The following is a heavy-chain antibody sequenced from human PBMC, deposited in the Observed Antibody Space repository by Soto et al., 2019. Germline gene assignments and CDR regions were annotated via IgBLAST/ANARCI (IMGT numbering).Heavy chain of an antibody. CDR3: ARVPGHKNSRGDF. J-gene: IGHJ4*02. Sequence: QVRLVQSGPEVRRPGASVTVSCKASGYTFTHYFIHWVRRAPGQGLEWMGYINPKSGDTHYSQSFRDRVSMTVDTSTDTASVGLSGLKSDDTAVYFCARVPGHKNSRGDFWGQGTPITVSS. V-gene: IGHV1-2*02. D-gene: IGHD3-10*01. CDR2: INPKSGDT. CDR1: GYTFTHYF.